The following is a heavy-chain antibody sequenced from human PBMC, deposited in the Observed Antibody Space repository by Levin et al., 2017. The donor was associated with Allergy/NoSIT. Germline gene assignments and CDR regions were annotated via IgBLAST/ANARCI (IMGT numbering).Heavy chain of an antibody. CDR3: ARDRRGVYGDYMALYYDYMDV. D-gene: IGHD4-17*01. CDR2: IYSGGST. Sequence: GGSLRLSCAASGFTVSSNYMSWVRQAPGKGLEWVSVIYSGGSTYYADSVKGRFTISRDNSKNTLYLQMNSLRAEDTAVYYCARDRRGVYGDYMALYYDYMDVWGKGTTVTVSS. CDR1: GFTVSSNY. J-gene: IGHJ6*03. V-gene: IGHV3-66*02.